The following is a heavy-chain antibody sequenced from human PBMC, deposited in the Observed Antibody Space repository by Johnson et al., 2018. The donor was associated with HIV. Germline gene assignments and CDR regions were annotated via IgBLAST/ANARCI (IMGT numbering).Heavy chain of an antibody. V-gene: IGHV3-9*02. J-gene: IGHJ3*02. CDR2: IRWTSGSTI. Sequence: VQLVESGGGVVQPGRSLRLSSAASGFTSDDYAMHWVRQAPGKGLEWVSGIRWTSGSTIYSADSVKCRFTLSRDNAKNSLYLQMNSLRAEDTAVYYCASPKTPNRMVRGAFDIWGQGTMVNVSS. CDR3: ASPKTPNRMVRGAFDI. CDR1: GFTSDDYA. D-gene: IGHD3-10*01.